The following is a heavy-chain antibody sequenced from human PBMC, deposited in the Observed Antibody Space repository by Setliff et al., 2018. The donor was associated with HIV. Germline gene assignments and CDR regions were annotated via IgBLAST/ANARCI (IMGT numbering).Heavy chain of an antibody. J-gene: IGHJ4*02. CDR2: FYPGTGGT. CDR3: TRAAPGGGNDYFGY. CDR1: GYTFNDFV. V-gene: IGHV1-3*01. Sequence: ASVKVSCKTSGYTFNDFVIHWVRQAPGQRPEYMGWFYPGTGGTGYSPRFQGRLTFSRDTSATTAHVEVNSLTSEDTAVYYCTRAAPGGGNDYFGYWGQGALVTVSS. D-gene: IGHD3-16*01.